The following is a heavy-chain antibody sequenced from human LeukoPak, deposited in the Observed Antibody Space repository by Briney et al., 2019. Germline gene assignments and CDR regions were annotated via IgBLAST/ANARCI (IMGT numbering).Heavy chain of an antibody. CDR1: XX. CDR3: ARHHGGSYRYYYYYGIDV. CDR2: IYPGDSHT. D-gene: IGHD1-26*01. J-gene: IGHJ6*02. Sequence: XXXGGVGQLPGKGLEWMGIIYPGDSHTRYSPSFQGQVTISADKSISTAYLQWSSLKASDTAMYYCARHHGGSYRYYYYYGIDVWGQGTTVTVSS. V-gene: IGHV5-51*01.